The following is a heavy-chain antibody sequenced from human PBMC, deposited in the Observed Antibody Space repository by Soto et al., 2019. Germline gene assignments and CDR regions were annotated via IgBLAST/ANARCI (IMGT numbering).Heavy chain of an antibody. V-gene: IGHV1-69*13. J-gene: IGHJ4*02. D-gene: IGHD4-17*01. Sequence: GDSVKVSCKASGGTFRSYAISWVREASGQVLEWMGGIIPIFGTANYAQKFQGRVTITADESTSTAYMELSSLRSEATAVYYCASGEPPQALDYWGQGTLVTVSS. CDR2: IIPIFGTA. CDR3: ASGEPPQALDY. CDR1: GGTFRSYA.